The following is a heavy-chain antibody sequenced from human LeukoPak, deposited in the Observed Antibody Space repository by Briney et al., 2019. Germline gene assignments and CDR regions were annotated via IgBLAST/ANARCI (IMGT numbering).Heavy chain of an antibody. D-gene: IGHD3-22*01. Sequence: GGSLRLSCAASGFTFSSYAMHWGRQAPGKGLEWVAVISYDGSNKYYADSVKGRFTISRDNSKNTLYLQMNSLRAEDTAVYYCARDRSGSGYYFDYWGQGTLVTVSS. J-gene: IGHJ4*02. CDR2: ISYDGSNK. V-gene: IGHV3-30-3*01. CDR3: ARDRSGSGYYFDY. CDR1: GFTFSSYA.